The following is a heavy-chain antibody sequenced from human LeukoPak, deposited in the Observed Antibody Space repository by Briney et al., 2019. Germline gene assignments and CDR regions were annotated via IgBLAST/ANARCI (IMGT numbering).Heavy chain of an antibody. CDR1: GYTFTRYA. D-gene: IGHD5-24*01. V-gene: IGHV1-3*01. CDR3: ARGWLQFTLGY. CDR2: INAGNGNT. J-gene: IGHJ4*02. Sequence: GASVKVSCKASGYTFTRYAVHWVRQAPGLRLELMGWINAGNGNTKYSQKFQGRVTITRGTSASTAYMELSSLRSEDTAVYYCARGWLQFTLGYWGQGTLVTVSS.